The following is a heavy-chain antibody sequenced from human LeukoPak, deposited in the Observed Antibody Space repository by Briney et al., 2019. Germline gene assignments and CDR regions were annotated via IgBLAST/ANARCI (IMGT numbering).Heavy chain of an antibody. CDR1: GYTFTTFY. J-gene: IGHJ4*02. Sequence: ASVKVSCKASGYTFTTFYMHWVRQAPGQGLEWMGIINPSGGGTSYAQKFQGRVTMTRDTSTSTVYMELSSLRSEDTAVYYCASQYYYDSSGYYNGLDYWGQGTPVTVSP. CDR3: ASQYYYDSSGYYNGLDY. CDR2: INPSGGGT. D-gene: IGHD3-22*01. V-gene: IGHV1-46*01.